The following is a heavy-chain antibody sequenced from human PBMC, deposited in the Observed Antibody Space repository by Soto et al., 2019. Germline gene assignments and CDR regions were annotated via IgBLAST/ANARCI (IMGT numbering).Heavy chain of an antibody. J-gene: IGHJ5*02. CDR1: GYTFTSYD. V-gene: IGHV1-8*01. Sequence: ASVKVSCKASGYTFTSYDINWVRQATGQGLEWMGWMNPNSGNTGYAQKFQGRVTMTRNTSISTAYMELSSLRSEDTAVYYCARGPDYGDYVWFDPWGQGTLVTVSS. CDR2: MNPNSGNT. CDR3: ARGPDYGDYVWFDP. D-gene: IGHD4-17*01.